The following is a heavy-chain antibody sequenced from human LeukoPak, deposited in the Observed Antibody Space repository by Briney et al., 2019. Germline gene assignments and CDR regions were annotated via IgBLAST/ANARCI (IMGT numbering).Heavy chain of an antibody. CDR2: IIPIFGTA. CDR1: GYTFTSYA. V-gene: IGHV1-69*06. Sequence: SVKVSCKASGYTFTSYAISWVRQAPGQGLEWMGGIIPIFGTANYAQKFQGRVTITADKSTSTAYMELSSLRSEDTAVYYCARAGRYCSSTSCYLHYWGQGTLVTVSS. J-gene: IGHJ4*02. D-gene: IGHD2-2*01. CDR3: ARAGRYCSSTSCYLHY.